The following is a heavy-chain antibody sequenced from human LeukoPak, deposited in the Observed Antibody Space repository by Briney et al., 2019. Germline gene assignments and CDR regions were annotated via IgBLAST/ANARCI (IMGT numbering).Heavy chain of an antibody. CDR3: AKDRANYYGSGSYLYDY. J-gene: IGHJ4*02. V-gene: IGHV3-23*01. Sequence: GGSLRLSCAASGFTFGSYAMSWVRQAPGKGLEWVSAISGSGGSTYYADSVKGRFTISRDNSKNTLYLQMNSLRAEDTAVYYCAKDRANYYGSGSYLYDYWGQGTLVTVSS. CDR2: ISGSGGST. CDR1: GFTFGSYA. D-gene: IGHD3-10*01.